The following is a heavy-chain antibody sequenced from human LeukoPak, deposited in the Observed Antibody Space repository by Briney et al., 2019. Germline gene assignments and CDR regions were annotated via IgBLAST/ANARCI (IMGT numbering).Heavy chain of an antibody. CDR1: GFTFSSYA. Sequence: GGSLRLSCAASGFTFSSYAMSWVRQAPGKGLEWVSAISGSGGSTYYADSVKGRFTISRDNSKNTLYLQVNSLRAEDTAVYYCAKDANSYSGYDFYFDYWGQGTLVTVSS. CDR3: AKDANSYSGYDFYFDY. D-gene: IGHD5-12*01. V-gene: IGHV3-23*01. CDR2: ISGSGGST. J-gene: IGHJ4*02.